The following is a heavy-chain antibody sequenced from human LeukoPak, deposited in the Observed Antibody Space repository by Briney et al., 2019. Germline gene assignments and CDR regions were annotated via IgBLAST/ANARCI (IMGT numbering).Heavy chain of an antibody. D-gene: IGHD3-10*01. CDR1: GFTLRSNW. Sequence: GGSLRLSCAASGFTLRSNWMTWVRQAPGKGLEWVANIKQDGSEKYYVDSVKGRFTISRDNAKNSLSLQMNSLRAEDTAVYYCARNSIGGGMDVWGQGTTVTVSS. J-gene: IGHJ6*02. CDR3: ARNSIGGGMDV. V-gene: IGHV3-7*01. CDR2: IKQDGSEK.